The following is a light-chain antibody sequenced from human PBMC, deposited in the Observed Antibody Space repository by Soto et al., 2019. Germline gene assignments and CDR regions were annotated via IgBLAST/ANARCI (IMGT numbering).Light chain of an antibody. CDR1: RSDVGGYNY. J-gene: IGLJ3*02. CDR3: CSYAGTFLWV. CDR2: DVS. Sequence: QSALTQPRSVSGSPGQSVTISCTGSRSDVGGYNYVSWYQQHPGKAPKIMIYDVSERPSGVPDRFSGSKSGHTASLTISGLQPEDEADYYCCSYAGTFLWVFGGGTKLTVL. V-gene: IGLV2-11*01.